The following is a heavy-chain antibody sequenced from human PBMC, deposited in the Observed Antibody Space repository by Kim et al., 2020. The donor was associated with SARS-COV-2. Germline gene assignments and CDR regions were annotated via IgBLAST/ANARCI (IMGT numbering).Heavy chain of an antibody. CDR1: GFTFSSYS. D-gene: IGHD2-2*03. J-gene: IGHJ6*02. CDR3: ARDMDIPEHYYGMDV. CDR2: ISSISSYI. V-gene: IGHV3-21*01. Sequence: GGSLRLSCAASGFTFSSYSMNWVRQAPGKWLEWVSSISSISSYIYYADSVKGRFTISRDNAKNSLYLQMNSLRAEDTAVYYCARDMDIPEHYYGMDVWGQGTTVTVSS.